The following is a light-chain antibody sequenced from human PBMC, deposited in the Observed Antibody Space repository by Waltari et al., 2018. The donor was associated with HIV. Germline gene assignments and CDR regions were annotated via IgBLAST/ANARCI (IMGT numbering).Light chain of an antibody. CDR3: QSYDSSLSGSTVI. J-gene: IGLJ2*01. CDR1: SSNIGAGYD. Sequence: QSVLTQPPSVSGAPGQRVTISCPGSSSNIGAGYDVHWYQPLPGTAPNLLIYFNNNRPSGVPDRFSGSKSGTSASLAITGLQAEDEADYYCQSYDSSLSGSTVIFGGGTKLTVL. V-gene: IGLV1-40*01. CDR2: FNN.